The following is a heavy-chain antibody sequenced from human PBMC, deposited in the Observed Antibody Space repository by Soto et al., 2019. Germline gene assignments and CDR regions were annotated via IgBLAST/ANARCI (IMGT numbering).Heavy chain of an antibody. CDR1: GYTFTDYW. CDR2: IYPGDSDT. J-gene: IGHJ6*02. D-gene: IGHD4-4*01. V-gene: IGHV5-51*01. Sequence: PGESLKISCKGSGYTFTDYWIGWVRQLPGKGLEWMGIIYPGDSDTRYSPSFQGHVTITVDKSTNTAYLQWNTLRASDTAMYYCARNISNFSYYYYAMDVWGQGTRVTVSS. CDR3: ARNISNFSYYYYAMDV.